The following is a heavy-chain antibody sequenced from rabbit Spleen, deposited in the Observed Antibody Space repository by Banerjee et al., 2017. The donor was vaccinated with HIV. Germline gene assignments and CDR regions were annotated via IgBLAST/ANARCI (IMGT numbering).Heavy chain of an antibody. V-gene: IGHV1S39*01. CDR2: IDPIFGST. CDR1: GFDFSRYG. CDR3: ANAYSDIYFNL. D-gene: IGHD6-1*01. J-gene: IGHJ4*01. Sequence: QQQLVESGGGLVQPGGSLKLSCKASGFDFSRYGVSWVRQAPGKGLEWIGYIDPIFGSTYYASWAKGRFTISKTSSTTVTLQMTSLTAADTATYFCANAYSDIYFNLWGQGTLVT.